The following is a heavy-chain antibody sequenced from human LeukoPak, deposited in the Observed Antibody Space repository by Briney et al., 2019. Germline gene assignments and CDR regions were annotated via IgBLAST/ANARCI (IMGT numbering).Heavy chain of an antibody. D-gene: IGHD5-24*01. J-gene: IGHJ4*02. CDR3: ARLVEMATGAFDY. V-gene: IGHV3-48*02. CDR2: ISSSSTI. CDR1: GFTFSSYS. Sequence: GGSLRLSCAASGFTFSSYSMNWVRQAPGKGLEWVSYISSSSTIYYADSVKGRFTISRDNAKNSLYLQMNSLRDEDTAVYYCARLVEMATGAFDYWGQGTLATVSS.